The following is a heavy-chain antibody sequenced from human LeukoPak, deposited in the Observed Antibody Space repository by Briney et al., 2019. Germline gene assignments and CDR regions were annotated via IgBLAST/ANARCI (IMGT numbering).Heavy chain of an antibody. J-gene: IGHJ4*02. CDR1: GGTFSSYA. CDR3: ARNYYGGDDY. Sequence: GSSVKLSCKASGGTFSSYAISWVRQAPGQGLEWMGRIIPIFGIANYAQKFQGRVTITADKSTSTAYMELSSLRSEDTAVYYCARNYYGGDDYWGQGTLVTVSS. D-gene: IGHD4-23*01. CDR2: IIPIFGIA. V-gene: IGHV1-69*04.